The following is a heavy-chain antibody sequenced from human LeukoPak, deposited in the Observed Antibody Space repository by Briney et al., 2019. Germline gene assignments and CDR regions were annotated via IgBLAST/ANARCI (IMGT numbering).Heavy chain of an antibody. Sequence: SETLSLTCTVSGGSISSYYWSWIRQPPGKGLEWIGYIYYSGSTNYNPSLKSRVTISVDTSKNQFSLKLSSVTAADTAVYYCARDHKLIDAFDIWGQGTMVTVSS. V-gene: IGHV4-59*01. J-gene: IGHJ3*02. CDR2: IYYSGST. D-gene: IGHD2-15*01. CDR1: GGSISSYY. CDR3: ARDHKLIDAFDI.